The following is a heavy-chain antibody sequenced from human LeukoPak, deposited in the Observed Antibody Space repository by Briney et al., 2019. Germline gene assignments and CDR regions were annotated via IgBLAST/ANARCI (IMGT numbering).Heavy chain of an antibody. Sequence: NPGGSLRLSCAASGFTFSYAWMSWVRQAPGKGLEWVGRIKSKSDGGTTDYAASVKGRFTLSRDDSKSTLYLQINSLKTDDIGVYYCTTVHDFWSGSDAFDIWGQGTMVTVSS. CDR2: IKSKSDGGTT. CDR1: GFTFSYAW. D-gene: IGHD3-3*01. J-gene: IGHJ3*02. CDR3: TTVHDFWSGSDAFDI. V-gene: IGHV3-15*01.